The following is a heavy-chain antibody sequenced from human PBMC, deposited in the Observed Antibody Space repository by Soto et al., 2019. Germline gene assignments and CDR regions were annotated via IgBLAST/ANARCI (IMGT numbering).Heavy chain of an antibody. CDR1: GDTFSRLT. Sequence: SVKVSCKASGDTFSRLTINWVRQAPGQGLEWLGGVVPFFGSPTYSQKFQGRLTITADASTSTFYMELTGLTSEDTALYYCAREDDTTGSYSWFDPWGQGTLVTVSS. CDR3: AREDDTTGSYSWFDP. J-gene: IGHJ5*02. D-gene: IGHD6-19*01. CDR2: VVPFFGSP. V-gene: IGHV1-69*13.